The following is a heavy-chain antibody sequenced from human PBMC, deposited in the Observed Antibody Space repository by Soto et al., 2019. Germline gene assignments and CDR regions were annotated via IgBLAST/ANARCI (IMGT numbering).Heavy chain of an antibody. J-gene: IGHJ4*02. V-gene: IGHV3-33*01. D-gene: IGHD6-13*01. Sequence: QVQLVESGGGVVQPGRSLRLSCAASGFTFSHYGMHWVRQAPGKGLEWVAAIWYDGSNKYYADSVKGRFTISRDNSKNTLYLQMNSLRAEDTAFYYCARELSADTAAAGYWGQGTLVTVSS. CDR2: IWYDGSNK. CDR3: ARELSADTAAAGY. CDR1: GFTFSHYG.